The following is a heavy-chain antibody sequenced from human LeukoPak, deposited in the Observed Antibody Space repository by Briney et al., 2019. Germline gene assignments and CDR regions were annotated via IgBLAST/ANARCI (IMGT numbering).Heavy chain of an antibody. CDR2: INHRGST. Sequence: SETLSLTCAVYGESFSGYDWTWIRQPPGKGLEWIGEINHRGSTNYNPSLKSRVTISADTSMNQFSLKMRSMTAADTALYYCARARGTLAIDYWGQGTRVTVSS. J-gene: IGHJ4*02. V-gene: IGHV4-34*01. CDR1: GESFSGYD. CDR3: ARARGTLAIDY. D-gene: IGHD1/OR15-1a*01.